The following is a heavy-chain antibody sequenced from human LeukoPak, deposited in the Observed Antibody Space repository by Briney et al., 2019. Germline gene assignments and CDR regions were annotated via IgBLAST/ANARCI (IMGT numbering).Heavy chain of an antibody. Sequence: PGGSLRLSCAVSGFTVSSNHMSWVRQAPGKGLEWVSVFYSGGDTHYADSVKGRFTISRDNSKNTLYLQMNSLRAEDTAVYYCAREDADGSGSYTPHIDYWGQGTLVTVSS. CDR2: FYSGGDT. CDR3: AREDADGSGSYTPHIDY. J-gene: IGHJ4*02. CDR1: GFTVSSNH. V-gene: IGHV3-53*01. D-gene: IGHD3-10*01.